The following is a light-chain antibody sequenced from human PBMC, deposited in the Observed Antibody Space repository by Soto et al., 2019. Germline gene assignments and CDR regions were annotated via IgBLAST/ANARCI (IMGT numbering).Light chain of an antibody. CDR2: GAS. CDR3: QQYDSSLT. Sequence: EIVLTQSPGSLSLSPGERATLSCRASQSVDSRFFAWYQQRPGQAPRLLIYGASRRATGIPERFTGSGSGTDFTLTISGLEPEDFAVYCCQQYDSSLTFGLGTKVEIK. J-gene: IGKJ1*01. CDR1: QSVDSRF. V-gene: IGKV3-20*01.